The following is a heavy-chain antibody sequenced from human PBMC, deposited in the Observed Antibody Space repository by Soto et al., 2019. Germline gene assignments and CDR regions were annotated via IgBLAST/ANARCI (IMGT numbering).Heavy chain of an antibody. CDR3: ARGDFWSGFRPDYYGMDV. CDR2: INPSGGST. J-gene: IGHJ6*02. D-gene: IGHD3-3*01. V-gene: IGHV1-46*01. CDR1: GYTFTSYY. Sequence: ASVKVSCKASGYTFTSYYMHWVRQAPGQGLEWMGIINPSGGSTSYAQKFQGRVTMTRDTSTSTVYMELSSLSSEDTAVYYCARGDFWSGFRPDYYGMDVWGQGTTVTVSS.